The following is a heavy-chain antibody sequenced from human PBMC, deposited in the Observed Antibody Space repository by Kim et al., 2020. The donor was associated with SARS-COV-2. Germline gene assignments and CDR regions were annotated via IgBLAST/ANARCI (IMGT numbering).Heavy chain of an antibody. CDR1: GYSISSGYY. CDR2: IYHSGST. Sequence: SETLSLTCTVSGYSISSGYYWGWIRQPPGKGLEWIGSIYHSGSTYYNPSLKSRVTISVDTSKNQFSLKLSSVTAADTAVYYCARRIFYFGVVTPNYFDY. CDR3: ARRIFYFGVVTPNYFDY. J-gene: IGHJ4*01. D-gene: IGHD3-3*01. V-gene: IGHV4-38-2*02.